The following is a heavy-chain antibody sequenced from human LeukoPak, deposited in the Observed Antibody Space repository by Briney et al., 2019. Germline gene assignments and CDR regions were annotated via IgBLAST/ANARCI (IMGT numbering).Heavy chain of an antibody. J-gene: IGHJ4*02. CDR1: GFTFSSYA. CDR2: ISSNGGST. Sequence: GGSLRLSCAASGFTFSSYAMHWVRQAPGKGLEYVSAISSNGGSTYYANSVKGRFTISRDNSKNTLYLQMGSLRAEDMAVYYCAREGPAAISFDYWGQGTLVTVSS. CDR3: AREGPAAISFDY. V-gene: IGHV3-64*01. D-gene: IGHD2-2*01.